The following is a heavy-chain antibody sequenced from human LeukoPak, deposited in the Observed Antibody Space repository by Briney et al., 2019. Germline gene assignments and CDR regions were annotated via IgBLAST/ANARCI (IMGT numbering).Heavy chain of an antibody. V-gene: IGHV3-53*01. D-gene: IGHD4-23*01. CDR3: ARRAGGYSHPYDY. J-gene: IGHJ4*02. Sequence: PGGSLRLSCAVSGFTVSGNYMSWVRQAPGKGLDWVSLIYSGGTTYYADSVKGRFTISRDNSKNTLYLQMNSLRAEDTAVYYCARRAGGYSHPYDYWGQGILVTVSS. CDR2: IYSGGTT. CDR1: GFTVSGNY.